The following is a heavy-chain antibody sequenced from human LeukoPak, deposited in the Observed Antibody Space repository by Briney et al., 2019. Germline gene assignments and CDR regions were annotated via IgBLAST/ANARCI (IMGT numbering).Heavy chain of an antibody. CDR2: ISGSGGST. J-gene: IGHJ5*02. V-gene: IGHV3-23*01. Sequence: GGSLRLSCAASGFAFSSYAMSWVRQAPGKGLEWVSAISGSGGSTYYADSVKGRFTISRDNSKNTLYLQMNSLRAEDTAVYYCAKDFEVLNYYDSRGPPTNHWGQGTLVTVSS. CDR1: GFAFSSYA. CDR3: AKDFEVLNYYDSRGPPTNH. D-gene: IGHD3-22*01.